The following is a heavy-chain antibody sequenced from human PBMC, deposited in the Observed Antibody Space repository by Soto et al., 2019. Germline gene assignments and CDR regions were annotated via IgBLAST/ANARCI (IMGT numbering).Heavy chain of an antibody. Sequence: ASVKVSCKASGYTFTGYYLHCVRQAPGQGLEWMGWINPNSGGTHYAQKFQGRVTITADKSTSTAYMELSSLRSEDTAVYYCARDRGYSYGNYYYYYGMDVWGQGTTVTVSS. CDR3: ARDRGYSYGNYYYYYGMDV. D-gene: IGHD5-18*01. CDR2: INPNSGGT. V-gene: IGHV1-2*02. J-gene: IGHJ6*02. CDR1: GYTFTGYY.